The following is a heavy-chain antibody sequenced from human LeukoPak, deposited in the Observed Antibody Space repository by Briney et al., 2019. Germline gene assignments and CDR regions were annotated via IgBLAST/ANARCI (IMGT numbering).Heavy chain of an antibody. Sequence: GGSLSLSCAASGFTFSSYDMHWVRQATGKGLEWVSAIGTAGDTYYPGSVKGRFTISRENAKNSLYLQMNSLRAGDTAVYYCARAPTQTGIAAAAGSVYFDYWGQGTLVTVSS. V-gene: IGHV3-13*01. CDR3: ARAPTQTGIAAAAGSVYFDY. J-gene: IGHJ4*02. CDR2: IGTAGDT. CDR1: GFTFSSYD. D-gene: IGHD6-13*01.